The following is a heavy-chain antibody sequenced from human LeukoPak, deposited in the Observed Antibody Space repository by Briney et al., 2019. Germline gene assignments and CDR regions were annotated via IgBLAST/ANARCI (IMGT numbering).Heavy chain of an antibody. V-gene: IGHV1-8*01. Sequence: ASVKVSCKASGYTFTNYDTNWVRQAAGQGLEWMAWMNPNTGKSGYAQRFQGRVTMTRDTSIDTAYMELSSLGSEDTAVYYCARKSCSSTSCLHPWGQGTLVTVSS. D-gene: IGHD2-2*01. CDR2: MNPNTGKS. CDR3: ARKSCSSTSCLHP. CDR1: GYTFTNYD. J-gene: IGHJ5*02.